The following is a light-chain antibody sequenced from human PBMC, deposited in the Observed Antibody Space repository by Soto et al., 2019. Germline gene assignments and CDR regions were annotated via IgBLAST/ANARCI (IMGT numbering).Light chain of an antibody. CDR3: AAWDATLSGYD. CDR2: KNN. CDR1: SSNIGTDD. Sequence: QSVLTQPPSASGTPGQRVTISCSGSSSNIGTDDVFWYLQFPGTAPKLLIYKNNQRPSGVSDRFSGSKSGTSASLAISGLRSEDEADYYCAAWDATLSGYDFGTGTKVTVL. V-gene: IGLV1-47*01. J-gene: IGLJ1*01.